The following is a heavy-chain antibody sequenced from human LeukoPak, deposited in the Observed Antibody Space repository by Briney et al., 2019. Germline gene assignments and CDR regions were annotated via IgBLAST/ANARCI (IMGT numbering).Heavy chain of an antibody. CDR2: IYYSGST. V-gene: IGHV4-59*08. CDR1: GGSISSYY. D-gene: IGHD3-9*01. Sequence: SETLSLTCTVSGGSISSYYWSWLRQPPGKGLEWIGYIYYSGSTNYNPSLKSRVTISVDTSKNQFSLKLSSVTAADTAVYYCARHYDILTGYSLFDYWGQGTLVTVSS. CDR3: ARHYDILTGYSLFDY. J-gene: IGHJ4*02.